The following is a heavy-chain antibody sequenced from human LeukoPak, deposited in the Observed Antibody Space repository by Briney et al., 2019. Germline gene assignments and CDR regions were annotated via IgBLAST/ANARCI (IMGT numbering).Heavy chain of an antibody. Sequence: SQTLSLTCTVSGGSISSDGYYWSWIRQPPGKGLEWIAYIYHSGSTYYNPSLKSRVTISVDRSKSQFSLKLRSVTAADTAVYYCARAAVAGTSLDYWGQGTLVTVSS. V-gene: IGHV4-30-2*01. CDR1: GGSISSDGYY. D-gene: IGHD6-19*01. CDR2: IYHSGST. J-gene: IGHJ4*02. CDR3: ARAAVAGTSLDY.